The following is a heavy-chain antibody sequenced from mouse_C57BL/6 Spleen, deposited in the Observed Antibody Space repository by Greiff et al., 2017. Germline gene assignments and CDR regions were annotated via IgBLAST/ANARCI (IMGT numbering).Heavy chain of an antibody. CDR2: IYPRSGNT. CDR1: GYTFTSYG. J-gene: IGHJ4*01. CDR3: ASDYYGSRYYAMDY. V-gene: IGHV1-81*01. D-gene: IGHD1-1*01. Sequence: VQRVESGAELARPGASVKLSCKASGYTFTSYGISWVKQRTGQGLEWIGEIYPRSGNTYYNEKFKGKATLTADKSSSTAYMELRSLTSEDSAVYFCASDYYGSRYYAMDYWGQGTSVTVSS.